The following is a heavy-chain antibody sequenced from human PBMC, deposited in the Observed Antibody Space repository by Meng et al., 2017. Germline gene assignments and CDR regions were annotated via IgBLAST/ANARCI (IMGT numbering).Heavy chain of an antibody. V-gene: IGHV3-30*01. CDR2: ISYDGSNK. D-gene: IGHD2-2*02. CDR3: ARELYLAEFDP. J-gene: IGHJ5*02. CDR1: GFTFSSYA. Sequence: QVQLVESGGGVVQAGGSLGFSCAAAGFTFSSYARHWVRQAPGKGLEWVAVISYDGSNKYYADSVKGRFTISRDNSKNTLYLQMNSLRAEDTAVYYCARELYLAEFDPWGQGTLVTVSS.